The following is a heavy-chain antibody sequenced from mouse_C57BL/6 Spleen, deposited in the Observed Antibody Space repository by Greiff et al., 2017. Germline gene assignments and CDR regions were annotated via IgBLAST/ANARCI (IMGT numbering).Heavy chain of an antibody. D-gene: IGHD2-4*01. CDR3: TRGDYEDYYAMDY. Sequence: EVKVVESGEGLVKPGGSLKLSCAASGFTFSSYAMSWVRQTPEKRLEWVAYISSGGDYIYYADTVKGRFTISRDNARNTLYLQMSSLKSEDTAMYYCTRGDYEDYYAMDYWGQGTSVTVSS. V-gene: IGHV5-9-1*02. CDR1: GFTFSSYA. CDR2: ISSGGDYI. J-gene: IGHJ4*01.